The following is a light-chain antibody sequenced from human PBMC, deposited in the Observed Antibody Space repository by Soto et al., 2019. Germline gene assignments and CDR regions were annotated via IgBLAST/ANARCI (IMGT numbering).Light chain of an antibody. CDR3: LQDYSFPHT. J-gene: IGKJ4*01. Sequence: AIQMTQSPSSLSASVGDRVTITCRASQGIRDALGWYQQKPGKAPKLLIYDASSLQSGVPSRFSGCGSCSLFTVTLSQLQPEEFATYYCLQDYSFPHTVGGGAKVEI. CDR2: DAS. V-gene: IGKV1-6*01. CDR1: QGIRDA.